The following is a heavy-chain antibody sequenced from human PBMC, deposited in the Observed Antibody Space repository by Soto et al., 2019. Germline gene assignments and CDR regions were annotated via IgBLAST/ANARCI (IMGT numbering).Heavy chain of an antibody. D-gene: IGHD3-16*02. Sequence: SETLSLTCTVSGGSISSSSYYWGWIRQPPGKGLEWIGSIYYSGSTYYNPSLKSRVTISVDTSKNRFSLKLSSVTAADTAVYYCARIAAELRLGELSLFDYWGQGTLVTVSS. V-gene: IGHV4-39*01. CDR3: ARIAAELRLGELSLFDY. J-gene: IGHJ4*02. CDR2: IYYSGST. CDR1: GGSISSSSYY.